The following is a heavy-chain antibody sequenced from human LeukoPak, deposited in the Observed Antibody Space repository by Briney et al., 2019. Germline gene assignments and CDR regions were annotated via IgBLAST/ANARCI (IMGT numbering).Heavy chain of an antibody. CDR3: AKDQVGYYDSSGYYSSPGDY. CDR2: IRYDGSNK. D-gene: IGHD3-22*01. J-gene: IGHJ4*02. Sequence: PGGSLRLSCAASGFTFSSYAMSWVRQAPGKGLEWVAFIRYDGSNKYYADSVKGRFTISRDNSKNTLYLQMNSLRAEDTAVYYCAKDQVGYYDSSGYYSSPGDYWGQGTLVTVSS. CDR1: GFTFSSYA. V-gene: IGHV3-30*02.